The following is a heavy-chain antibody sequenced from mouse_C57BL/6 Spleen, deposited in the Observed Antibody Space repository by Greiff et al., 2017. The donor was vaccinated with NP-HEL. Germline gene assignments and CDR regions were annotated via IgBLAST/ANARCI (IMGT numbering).Heavy chain of an antibody. CDR2: IDPSDSYT. Sequence: QVQLQQPGAELVMPGASVKLSCKASGYTFTSYWMHWVKQRPGQGLEWIGEIDPSDSYTNYNQKFKGKSTLTVDKSSSTAYMQLSSLTSEDSAVYYCARSDYGSSLDAYWGQGTLVTVSA. CDR3: ARSDYGSSLDAY. D-gene: IGHD1-1*01. V-gene: IGHV1-69*01. CDR1: GYTFTSYW. J-gene: IGHJ3*01.